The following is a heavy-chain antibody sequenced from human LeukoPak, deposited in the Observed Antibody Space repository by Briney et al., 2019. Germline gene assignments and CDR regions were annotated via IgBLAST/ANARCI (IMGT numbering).Heavy chain of an antibody. D-gene: IGHD4-17*01. J-gene: IGHJ4*02. V-gene: IGHV3-48*03. Sequence: GGSLRLSCAASGFTFSSYEMNWVRQAPGKGLEWVSCISSSGNTIYYADSVKGRFTISRDNAKNSLYLLMNSLRAEDTAVYYCARALRTVWGYYFDYWGQGTLVTVSS. CDR2: ISSSGNTI. CDR3: ARALRTVWGYYFDY. CDR1: GFTFSSYE.